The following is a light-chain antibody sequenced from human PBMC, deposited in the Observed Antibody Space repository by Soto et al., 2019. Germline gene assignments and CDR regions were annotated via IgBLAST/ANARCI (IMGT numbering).Light chain of an antibody. Sequence: QAVVTQEPSLTVSPGGTVTLTCGSTTGAVTSSHYPYWFQQKPGQAPRTLTYDTSNKHSWTPARFSGSLLGGKAALTLAGAQTDDEADYYCLLSYSGTSWVFGGGTKLTVL. J-gene: IGLJ3*02. CDR3: LLSYSGTSWV. V-gene: IGLV7-46*01. CDR1: TGAVTSSHY. CDR2: DTS.